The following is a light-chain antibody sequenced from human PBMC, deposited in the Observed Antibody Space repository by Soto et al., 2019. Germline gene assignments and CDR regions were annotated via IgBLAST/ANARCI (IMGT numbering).Light chain of an antibody. Sequence: EIVLTQSPGTLSLSPGERATLSCRASQSVRSSFFAWYQQKPGQAPRLLIYDVSISATGTPDRFSGSGSGTDFPLTINRLEPEVFAMYYCQQYEDSVLYTFGQGTKLEI. J-gene: IGKJ2*01. CDR2: DVS. CDR3: QQYEDSVLYT. V-gene: IGKV3-20*01. CDR1: QSVRSSF.